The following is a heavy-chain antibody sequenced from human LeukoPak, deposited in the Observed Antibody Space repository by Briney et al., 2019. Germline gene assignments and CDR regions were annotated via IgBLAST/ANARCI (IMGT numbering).Heavy chain of an antibody. J-gene: IGHJ4*02. CDR3: VRGVDSSGYYYPS. CDR1: GGSISSSNW. V-gene: IGHV4-4*02. CDR2: IYRSGRT. Sequence: SGTLSLTCAVSGGSISSSNWWSWVRQPPGKGLEWIGEIYRSGRTNYNPSLKSRVIISIDKSKNQFSLKLSSVTAADTAVYYCVRGVDSSGYYYPSWGQGTLVTVSS. D-gene: IGHD3-22*01.